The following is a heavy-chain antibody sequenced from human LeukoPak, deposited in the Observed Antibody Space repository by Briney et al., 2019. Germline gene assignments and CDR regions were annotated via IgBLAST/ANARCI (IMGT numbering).Heavy chain of an antibody. CDR2: INPNSGDT. V-gene: IGHV1-2*06. Sequence: ASVKVSCIASGYTFTGYYLHWVRQAPGQGLEWMGRINPNSGDTNSPQNLQGRVTMTRDTSISTAYMELSSLRSDDTAVYYCAREYSSSLHFDYWGQGTLVTVSS. CDR3: AREYSSSLHFDY. D-gene: IGHD6-6*01. CDR1: GYTFTGYY. J-gene: IGHJ4*02.